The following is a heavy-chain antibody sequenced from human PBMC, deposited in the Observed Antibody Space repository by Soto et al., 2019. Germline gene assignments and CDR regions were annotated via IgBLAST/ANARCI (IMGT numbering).Heavy chain of an antibody. V-gene: IGHV1-46*01. CDR2: INPSGGST. D-gene: IGHD2-15*01. CDR1: GYTFTSYY. Sequence: ALVKVACKASGYTFTSYYMHWVRQDPGQGLEWMGIINPSGGSTSYAQKFQGRVTMTRDTSTSTAYMELRSLRSDDTAVYYCARVNVVVAASSIDPWGQGTLVTVSS. CDR3: ARVNVVVAASSIDP. J-gene: IGHJ5*02.